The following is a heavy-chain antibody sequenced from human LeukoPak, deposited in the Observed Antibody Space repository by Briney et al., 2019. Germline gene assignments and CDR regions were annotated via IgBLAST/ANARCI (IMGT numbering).Heavy chain of an antibody. D-gene: IGHD1-26*01. CDR3: ARHRIGSYSPFDY. J-gene: IGHJ4*02. CDR2: IYYSGST. V-gene: IGHV4-59*08. CDR1: GGSISSYY. Sequence: SETLSLTWTVSGGSISSYYWSWIRQPPGKGLEWIGYIYYSGSTNYNPSLKSRVTISVDTSKNQFSLKLSSVTAADTAVYYCARHRIGSYSPFDYWGQGTLVTVSS.